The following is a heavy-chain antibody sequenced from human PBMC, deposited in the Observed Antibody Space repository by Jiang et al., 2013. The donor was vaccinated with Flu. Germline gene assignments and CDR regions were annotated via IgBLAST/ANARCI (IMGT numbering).Heavy chain of an antibody. CDR1: GYSFTTFS. V-gene: IGHV1-3*01. CDR3: ARHFGIVRDYFYYYGMDI. D-gene: IGHD2-8*01. Sequence: GAEVKKPGASVKISCKTSGYSFTTFSMHWVRQAPGQRLEWMGWINGDKGETKYSQRFKGRVTITRDTSASTTYMEVSSLKSEDTAVYYCARHFGIVRDYFYYYGMDIWGQGTTVTVSS. J-gene: IGHJ6*02. CDR2: INGDKGET.